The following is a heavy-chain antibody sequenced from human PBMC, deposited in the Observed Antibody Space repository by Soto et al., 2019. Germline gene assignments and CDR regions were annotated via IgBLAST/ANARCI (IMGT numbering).Heavy chain of an antibody. D-gene: IGHD6-19*01. CDR1: GGTFSSYA. V-gene: IGHV1-69*12. Sequence: QVQLVQSGAEVKKPGSSVKVSCKASGGTFSSYAISWVRQAPGQGLEWMGGIIPIFGTANYAQKFQGRVTITADEPTSTVYRGLSSLRSEDTAVYYCARGGEQWLVQDWFDPWGQGTLVTVSS. J-gene: IGHJ5*02. CDR2: IIPIFGTA. CDR3: ARGGEQWLVQDWFDP.